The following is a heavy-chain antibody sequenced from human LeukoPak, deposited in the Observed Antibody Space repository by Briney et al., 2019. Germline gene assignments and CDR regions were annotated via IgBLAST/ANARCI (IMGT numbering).Heavy chain of an antibody. J-gene: IGHJ4*02. CDR3: AKVAARRDYEAYFEY. D-gene: IGHD5-24*01. V-gene: IGHV3-23*01. CDR2: ISSSGGTT. CDR1: GFTFSIYA. Sequence: GGSLRLSCAASGFTFSIYAMSWVRQAPGKGLEWVAAISSSGGTTYYADSMRGRFSISRDSSKSMLYLEMSSLRADDTAVYYCAKVAARRDYEAYFEYWGQGTQVTVSS.